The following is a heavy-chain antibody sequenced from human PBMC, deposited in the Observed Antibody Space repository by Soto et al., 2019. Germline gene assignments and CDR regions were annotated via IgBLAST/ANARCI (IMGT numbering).Heavy chain of an antibody. CDR2: IIPIFGTA. D-gene: IGHD1-26*01. CDR1: GGTFSSYA. V-gene: IGHV1-69*01. Sequence: QVQLVQSGAEVKKPGSSVKVSCKASGGTFSSYAISWVRQAPGQGLEWMGGIIPIFGTANYTQKFQGRVTSTADESTSTAYMELSSLRSEDTAVYYCAHSGSDRGAPDYWGQGTLVTVAS. CDR3: AHSGSDRGAPDY. J-gene: IGHJ4*02.